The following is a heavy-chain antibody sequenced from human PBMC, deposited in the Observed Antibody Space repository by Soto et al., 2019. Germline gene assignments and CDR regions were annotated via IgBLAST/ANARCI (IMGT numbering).Heavy chain of an antibody. CDR1: GYTFTTDW. Sequence: GESLKLSCKDSGYTFTTDWIAFVRQMPGKGLEWMGIIFPDDSDTRYNPSFRGQVTISADKSISTAYLQWSSLKASDTAMYYCARLIATGDYYGMDVWGQGTTVTVSS. D-gene: IGHD6-13*01. CDR2: IFPDDSDT. V-gene: IGHV5-51*01. CDR3: ARLIATGDYYGMDV. J-gene: IGHJ6*02.